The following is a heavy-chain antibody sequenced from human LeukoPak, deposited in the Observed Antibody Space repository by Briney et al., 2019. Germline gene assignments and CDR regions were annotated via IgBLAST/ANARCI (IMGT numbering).Heavy chain of an antibody. CDR3: ARDEGIAVLGYYYYYGMDV. Sequence: GGSLRLSCAASGFTFSSYGMHWVRQAPGKGLEWVAVIWYDGSNKYYADSVKGRSTISRDNSKNTLYLQMNSLRAEDTAVYYCARDEGIAVLGYYYYYGMDVWGQGTTVTVSS. CDR1: GFTFSSYG. J-gene: IGHJ6*02. V-gene: IGHV3-33*01. CDR2: IWYDGSNK. D-gene: IGHD6-19*01.